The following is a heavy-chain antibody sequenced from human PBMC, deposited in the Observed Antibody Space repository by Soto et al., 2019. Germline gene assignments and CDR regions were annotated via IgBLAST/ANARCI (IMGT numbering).Heavy chain of an antibody. V-gene: IGHV1-69*06. CDR3: ASSSGWDRFDY. J-gene: IGHJ4*02. CDR1: GGTFSSYA. Sequence: SVKVSCKASGGTFSSYAISWVRQAPGQGLEWMGGIIPIFGTANYAQKFQGRVTISADKSRSTTYMEMSSLRSDDTAVYYCASSSGWDRFDYWGQGTLVTVSS. D-gene: IGHD6-19*01. CDR2: IIPIFGTA.